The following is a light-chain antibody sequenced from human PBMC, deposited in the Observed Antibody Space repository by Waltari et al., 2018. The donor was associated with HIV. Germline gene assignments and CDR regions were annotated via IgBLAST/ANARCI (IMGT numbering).Light chain of an antibody. CDR1: SSDVGGYNY. CDR2: GVN. J-gene: IGLJ2*01. V-gene: IGLV2-8*01. Sequence: QSALTQPPSASGSPGQSVTISCTGTSSDVGGYNYVSWYQQHPGKAPKLMIYGVNKRPSGGPDRFSGSKSGNTASRTVSGLQGEDEAEYYCSSYGGSNNVVFGGGTKLTVL. CDR3: SSYGGSNNVV.